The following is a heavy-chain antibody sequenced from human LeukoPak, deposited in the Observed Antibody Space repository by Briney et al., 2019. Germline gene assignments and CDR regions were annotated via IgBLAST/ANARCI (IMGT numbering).Heavy chain of an antibody. V-gene: IGHV3-23*01. CDR1: GYTFYNYA. D-gene: IGHD1-20*01. CDR2: ISHDGAST. Sequence: GGSQRLSCAASGYTFYNYAVTWVRQAPGKGLEWVSSISHDGASTHYADSVKGRFTISRDNSKNTLYLQMNSLRAEDTAVYYCAKLGITGTTFYDYWGQGTLVTVSS. J-gene: IGHJ4*02. CDR3: AKLGITGTTFYDY.